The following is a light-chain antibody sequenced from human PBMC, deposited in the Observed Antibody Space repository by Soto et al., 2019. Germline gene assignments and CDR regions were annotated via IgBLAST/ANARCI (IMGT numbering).Light chain of an antibody. Sequence: QSALTQPASVSGSPGQSIVISCTGTSSDVGGYNYVSWHQQHPGKAPKVLISVVSNRPSGVSNRFSGSKSGNTASLTISGLQAEEEADYYCSSYRSGGTFVFGSGTKVTVL. CDR3: SSYRSGGTFV. CDR1: SSDVGGYNY. V-gene: IGLV2-14*01. CDR2: VVS. J-gene: IGLJ1*01.